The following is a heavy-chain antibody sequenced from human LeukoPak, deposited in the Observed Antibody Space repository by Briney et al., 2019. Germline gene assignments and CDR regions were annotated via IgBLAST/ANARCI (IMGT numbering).Heavy chain of an antibody. D-gene: IGHD3-10*01. Sequence: ASVKVSCKASGGTFSSYAISWVRQAPGQGLEWMGGIIPVFGTANDAQKFHGRVTITADESTSTAYMELSSLRSEDTAVYYCARVRHYGSGSTPAYGMDVWGQGTTVTVSS. J-gene: IGHJ6*02. CDR1: GGTFSSYA. CDR2: IIPVFGTA. CDR3: ARVRHYGSGSTPAYGMDV. V-gene: IGHV1-69*01.